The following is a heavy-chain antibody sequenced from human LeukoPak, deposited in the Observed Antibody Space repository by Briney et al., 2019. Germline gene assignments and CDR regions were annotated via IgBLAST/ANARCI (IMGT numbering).Heavy chain of an antibody. J-gene: IGHJ6*03. CDR1: GYTFTGYY. Sequence: GASVKVSCKASGYTFTGYYMHWVRQAPGQGLEWMGWINPNSGGTNYAQKFQGRVTMTRDTSISTAYMELSRLRSDDTAVYYCARVYSSGSTYYYYYFMDVWGKRTTVTISS. V-gene: IGHV1-2*02. CDR3: ARVYSSGSTYYYYYFMDV. D-gene: IGHD6-19*01. CDR2: INPNSGGT.